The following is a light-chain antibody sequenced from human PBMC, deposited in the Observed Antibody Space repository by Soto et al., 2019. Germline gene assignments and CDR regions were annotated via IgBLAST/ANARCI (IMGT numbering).Light chain of an antibody. CDR1: SSDVGGYNY. Sequence: QSALTQPASVSGSPGQSITISCTGTSSDVGGYNYVSWYQQHPGTAPKLMIYDVSNRPSGVSNRFSGSKSANTASLTISGLQAEDEADYYCSSHTSSSTSYVFGTGTKVTVL. CDR2: DVS. V-gene: IGLV2-14*01. J-gene: IGLJ1*01. CDR3: SSHTSSSTSYV.